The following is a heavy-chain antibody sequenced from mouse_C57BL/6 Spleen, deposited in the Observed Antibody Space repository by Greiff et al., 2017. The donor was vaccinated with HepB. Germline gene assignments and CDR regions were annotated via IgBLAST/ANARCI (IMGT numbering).Heavy chain of an antibody. V-gene: IGHV1-80*01. CDR2: IYPGDGDT. CDR3: ARGGREDYYAMDY. CDR1: GYAFSSYW. J-gene: IGHJ4*01. Sequence: VQLQQSGAELVKPGASVKISCKASGYAFSSYWMNWVKQRPGKGLEWIGQIYPGDGDTNYNGKFKGKATLTADKSSSTAYMQLSSLTSEDSAVYFCARGGREDYYAMDYWGQGTSVTVSA.